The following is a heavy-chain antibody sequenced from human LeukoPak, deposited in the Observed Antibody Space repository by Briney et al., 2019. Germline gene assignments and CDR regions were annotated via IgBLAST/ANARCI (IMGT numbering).Heavy chain of an antibody. J-gene: IGHJ4*02. D-gene: IGHD3-9*01. V-gene: IGHV3-33*08. CDR3: ARDRTGYDILTGYYNVPDY. CDR1: GFTFSSYA. CDR2: IWYDGSNK. Sequence: PGGSLRLSCAASGFTFSSYAMSWVRQAPGKGLEWVAVIWYDGSNKYYADSVKGRFTISRDNSKNTLYLQMNSLRAEDTAVYYCARDRTGYDILTGYYNVPDYWGQGTLVTVSS.